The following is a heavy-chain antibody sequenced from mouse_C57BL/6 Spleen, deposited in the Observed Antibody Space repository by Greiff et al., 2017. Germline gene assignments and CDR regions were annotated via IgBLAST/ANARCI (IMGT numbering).Heavy chain of an antibody. CDR2: IDPSDSET. CDR1: GYTFTSYW. CDR3: ASYDYDGFAY. Sequence: QVQLQQPGAELVRPGSSVKLSCKASGYTFTSYWMHWVKQRPIQGLEWIGNIDPSDSETHYNQKFKDKATLSVDKSSSTAYMQLSSLTSEDSAVYYCASYDYDGFAYWGQGTLVTVSA. D-gene: IGHD2-4*01. J-gene: IGHJ3*01. V-gene: IGHV1-52*01.